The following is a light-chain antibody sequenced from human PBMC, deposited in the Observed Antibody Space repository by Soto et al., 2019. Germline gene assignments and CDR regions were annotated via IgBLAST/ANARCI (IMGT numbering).Light chain of an antibody. Sequence: DIQMTQSPSSLSASVGDRVTITCRASQSISSYLNWYQQKPGKAPKLLIYAASSLQSGVPSRFGGSGSGTDFTLTISSLQPEDFATYYCQQSDSTPQTFGGGTKVDIK. CDR3: QQSDSTPQT. V-gene: IGKV1-39*01. CDR2: AAS. J-gene: IGKJ4*01. CDR1: QSISSY.